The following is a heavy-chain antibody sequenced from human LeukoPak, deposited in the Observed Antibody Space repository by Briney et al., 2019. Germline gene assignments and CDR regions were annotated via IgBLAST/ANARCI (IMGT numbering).Heavy chain of an antibody. D-gene: IGHD1-1*01. J-gene: IGHJ4*02. Sequence: PGGALLLPWFAAGFLFVDFGMGGGRQAPGKGLEWGVGLYGGGQGRRYTDYGRGRFTVSRDNSENTLFLQMNSLRAEDTAIYYCAKFVEALTHNYCFDYWGQGTLVTASS. CDR3: AKFVEALTHNYCFDY. V-gene: IGHV3-23*01. CDR1: GFLFVDFG. CDR2: LYGGGQGR.